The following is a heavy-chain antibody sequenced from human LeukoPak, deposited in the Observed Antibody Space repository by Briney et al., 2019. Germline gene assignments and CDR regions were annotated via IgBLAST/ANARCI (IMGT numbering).Heavy chain of an antibody. D-gene: IGHD6-19*01. CDR2: ISGSGGST. CDR3: TKSQQWLSYFDY. J-gene: IGHJ4*02. Sequence: PGGSLRLSCAASGFTFSSYAMSWVRQAPGKGLEWVSAISGSGGSTYYADSVKGRFTISRDNSKNTLYLQMNSLRAEDTAVYYCTKSQQWLSYFDYWGQGTLVTVSS. V-gene: IGHV3-23*01. CDR1: GFTFSSYA.